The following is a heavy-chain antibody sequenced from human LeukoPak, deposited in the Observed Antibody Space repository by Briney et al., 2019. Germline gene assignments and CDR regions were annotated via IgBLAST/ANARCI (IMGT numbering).Heavy chain of an antibody. Sequence: SETLSLTCTVSGGSISSYYWSWIRQPPGKGLEWIGYIYYSGSTNYNPSLKSRVTISVDTSKNQFSLKLSSVTAADTAVYYCARVGGYCSSTSCPGYYGMDVWGQGTTVSVSS. CDR3: ARVGGYCSSTSCPGYYGMDV. D-gene: IGHD2-2*01. V-gene: IGHV4-59*01. CDR2: IYYSGST. CDR1: GGSISSYY. J-gene: IGHJ6*02.